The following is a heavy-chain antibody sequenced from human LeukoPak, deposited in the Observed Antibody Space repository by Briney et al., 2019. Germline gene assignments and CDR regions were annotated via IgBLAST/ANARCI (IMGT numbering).Heavy chain of an antibody. CDR2: ISSSSSYI. J-gene: IGHJ4*02. V-gene: IGHV3-21*01. D-gene: IGHD7-27*01. Sequence: KPGGSLRLSCAASGFTFSSYSMNWVRQAPGKGLEWVSSISSSSSYIYYADSVRGRFTISRDNAKNSLYLQMNSLRAEDTAVYYCARDPAGEEIDYWGQGTLVTVSS. CDR3: ARDPAGEEIDY. CDR1: GFTFSSYS.